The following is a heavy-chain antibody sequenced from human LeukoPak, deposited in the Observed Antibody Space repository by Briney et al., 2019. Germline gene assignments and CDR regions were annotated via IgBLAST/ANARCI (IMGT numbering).Heavy chain of an antibody. CDR3: ARDRSDTLDC. D-gene: IGHD5-18*01. V-gene: IGHV3-33*01. CDR2: IWYDGSNK. Sequence: GRSLRLSCAASGFIFSSYGMHWVRQAPGKGLEWVAVIWYDGSNKYYADSVKGRFTISRDNSKNTLYLQMSSLRAEDTAVYYCARDRSDTLDCWGQGTLSPSPQ. CDR1: GFIFSSYG. J-gene: IGHJ4*02.